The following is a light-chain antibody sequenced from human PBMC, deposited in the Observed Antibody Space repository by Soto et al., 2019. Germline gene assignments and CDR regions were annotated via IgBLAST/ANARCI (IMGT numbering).Light chain of an antibody. Sequence: EIVMTQSPATLSVSPRERATLSCRASQSVSSNLAWYQQKPGQAPRLLIYGASTRATGIPARFSGSGSGTEFTLTISSLQSEDFAVYYCQQYNNWPFTFGPGTKVYIK. CDR2: GAS. CDR1: QSVSSN. CDR3: QQYNNWPFT. V-gene: IGKV3-15*01. J-gene: IGKJ3*01.